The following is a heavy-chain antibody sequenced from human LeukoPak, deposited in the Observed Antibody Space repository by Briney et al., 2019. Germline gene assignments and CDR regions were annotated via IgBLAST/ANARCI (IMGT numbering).Heavy chain of an antibody. Sequence: SVKVSCKASGGTFSSYAISWVRQAPGQGLEWMGGIIPIFGTANYAQRFQGRVTITTDESTSTAYMELSSLRSEDTAVYYCARDNYAGANWFDPWGQGTLVTVSS. CDR3: ARDNYAGANWFDP. CDR1: GGTFSSYA. J-gene: IGHJ5*02. CDR2: IIPIFGTA. D-gene: IGHD1-7*01. V-gene: IGHV1-69*05.